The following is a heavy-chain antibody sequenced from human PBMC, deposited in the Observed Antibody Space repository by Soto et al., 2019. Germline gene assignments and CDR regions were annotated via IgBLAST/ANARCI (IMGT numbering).Heavy chain of an antibody. CDR2: INAGNGNT. CDR1: GYTFRSYA. J-gene: IGHJ5*02. Sequence: ASVKVSCKASGYTFRSYAMHWLRQAPGQRLEWMGWINAGNGNTKYSQKFQGRVTITRDTSASTAYMELSSLRSEDTAVYYCARGFTLWFDPWGQGTLDTVSS. CDR3: ARGFTLWFDP. D-gene: IGHD3-16*01. V-gene: IGHV1-3*01.